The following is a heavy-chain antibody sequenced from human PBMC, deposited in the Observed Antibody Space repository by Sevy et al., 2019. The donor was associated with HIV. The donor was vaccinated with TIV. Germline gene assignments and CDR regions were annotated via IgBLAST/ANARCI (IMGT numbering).Heavy chain of an antibody. CDR3: ARDPGYNYLFYYFDD. Sequence: GGSLRLSCAASGFTFRNDGMHWVRQAPGKGLEWVAVIWYDGSNKEYADSVKGRFTISRDNSKNTLYLEMNSLIAEDTAVYYCARDPGYNYLFYYFDDWGQGTLVTVSS. V-gene: IGHV3-33*01. D-gene: IGHD5-18*01. CDR1: GFTFRNDG. J-gene: IGHJ4*02. CDR2: IWYDGSNK.